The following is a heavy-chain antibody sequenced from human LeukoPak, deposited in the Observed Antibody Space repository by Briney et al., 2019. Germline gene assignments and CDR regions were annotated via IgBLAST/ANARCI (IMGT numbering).Heavy chain of an antibody. J-gene: IGHJ4*02. V-gene: IGHV4-59*08. CDR2: ISYSGGT. D-gene: IGHD6-19*01. Sequence: SETLSLTCTVSGGSISNYYWNWIRQPPGKGLEWVGYISYSGGTNYNPSLKSRVTISIDTSKNQFSLKLSSVTAADTAVYYCARQGVAGTSGLDYWGQGTLVTVSS. CDR1: GGSISNYY. CDR3: ARQGVAGTSGLDY.